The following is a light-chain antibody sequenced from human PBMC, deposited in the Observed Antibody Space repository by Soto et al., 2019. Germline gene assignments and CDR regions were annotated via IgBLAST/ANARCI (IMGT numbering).Light chain of an antibody. Sequence: QSALTQPLSASGSPGQSVTISCTGTSSDVGGYNYVSWYQQHPGKAPKLMIYEVSKRPSGVPDRFSGSKSGNTASLTVSGLQAEDEADYYCSSYAGSNNFPFVFGTGTKVTVL. J-gene: IGLJ1*01. CDR2: EVS. CDR1: SSDVGGYNY. V-gene: IGLV2-8*01. CDR3: SSYAGSNNFPFV.